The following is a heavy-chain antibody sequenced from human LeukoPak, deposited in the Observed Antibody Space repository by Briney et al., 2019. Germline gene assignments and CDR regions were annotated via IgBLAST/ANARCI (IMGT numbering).Heavy chain of an antibody. J-gene: IGHJ4*02. CDR2: IYYGGTT. D-gene: IGHD6-19*01. V-gene: IGHV4-39*01. Sequence: PSETLSLTCTVSGGPITTTTSYWGWIRQPPGKGLEWIGSIYYGGTTFYNPSLKSRVTISVDTSKNQFSLNLSSVTATDTAVYYCARFRYSSGWFDYWGQGMLVTVSS. CDR1: GGPITTTTSY. CDR3: ARFRYSSGWFDY.